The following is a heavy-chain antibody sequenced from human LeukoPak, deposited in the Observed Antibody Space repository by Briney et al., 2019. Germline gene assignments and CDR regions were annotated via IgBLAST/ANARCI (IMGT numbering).Heavy chain of an antibody. CDR1: GGSINNVVYY. Sequence: PSETLSLTCSVSGGSINNVVYYWDWIRQPPGKALEWIGDIYQTGTTYYNPSFESRVTISADTTNNQVSLKMNAVTAADTAVCYCARRRGSSSGGPFDYWGRGTLVIVSS. D-gene: IGHD6-25*01. J-gene: IGHJ4*02. CDR3: ARRRGSSSGGPFDY. CDR2: IYQTGTT. V-gene: IGHV4-39*01.